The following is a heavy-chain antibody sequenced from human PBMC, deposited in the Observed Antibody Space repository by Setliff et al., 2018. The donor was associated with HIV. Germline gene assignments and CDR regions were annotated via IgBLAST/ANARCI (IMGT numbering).Heavy chain of an antibody. CDR3: ARDRHILTLEQLFDY. CDR2: INPNSGGT. V-gene: IGHV1-2*02. J-gene: IGHJ4*02. D-gene: IGHD3-9*01. CDR1: GYTFTGYY. Sequence: ASVKVSCKASGYTFTGYYMHWVRQAPGQGLEWMGWINPNSGGTNYAQKFQGRVTMTRDTSISTACMELSRLRSDDTAVYYCARDRHILTLEQLFDYWGQGTLVTVSS.